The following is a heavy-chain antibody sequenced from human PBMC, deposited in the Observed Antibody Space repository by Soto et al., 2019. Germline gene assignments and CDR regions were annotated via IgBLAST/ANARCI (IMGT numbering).Heavy chain of an antibody. CDR2: ISAYNGNT. CDR3: ARSIAAAVDLDY. CDR1: GYTFSSYG. J-gene: IGHJ4*02. D-gene: IGHD6-13*01. Sequence: QVQLVQSGAEVKKPGASVKVSCKASGYTFSSYGISWVRQAPGQGLEWMGWISAYNGNTNYAQKLQGRVTMTTDTATSTAYMEVRSLRSDDTAVYFGARSIAAAVDLDYWGQGTLVTVSS. V-gene: IGHV1-18*01.